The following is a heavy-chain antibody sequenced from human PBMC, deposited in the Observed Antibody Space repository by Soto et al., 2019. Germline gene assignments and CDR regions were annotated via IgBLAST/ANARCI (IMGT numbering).Heavy chain of an antibody. Sequence: GGSLRLSCAASGFSFSSYWVIWVRQAPGKGLEWVANINQDGSEKFYADSVKGRFTISRDNAKNSLYLQMNSLRAEDTALYYCAKEISAPLLLAFDIRGQGTLVSVSS. CDR1: GFSFSSYW. V-gene: IGHV3-7*03. CDR2: INQDGSEK. J-gene: IGHJ3*02. CDR3: AKEISAPLLLAFDI. D-gene: IGHD2-21*01.